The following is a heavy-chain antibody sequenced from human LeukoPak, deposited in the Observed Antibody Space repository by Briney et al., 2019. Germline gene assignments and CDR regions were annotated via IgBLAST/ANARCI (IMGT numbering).Heavy chain of an antibody. CDR2: INPSDGTT. CDR1: GYTFTSYN. D-gene: IGHD6-13*01. J-gene: IGHJ4*02. Sequence: GASVKVSCKASGYTFTSYNMHWVRQAPGQGLEWMGIINPSDGTTNYAQTFQGRVTMTRDTSTSTVYMELSSLRSEDTAVYYCAGAAAGTGPDYWGQGTLVTVSS. CDR3: AGAAAGTGPDY. V-gene: IGHV1-46*01.